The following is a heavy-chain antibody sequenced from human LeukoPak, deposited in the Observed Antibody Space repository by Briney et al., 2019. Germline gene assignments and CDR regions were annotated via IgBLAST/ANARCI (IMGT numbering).Heavy chain of an antibody. CDR3: ARLPYCGGDCYDAFDI. CDR1: GYSFTSYW. V-gene: IGHV5-51*01. D-gene: IGHD2-21*02. J-gene: IGHJ3*02. CDR2: IYPGDSDT. Sequence: GESLRISCKGSGYSFTSYWISWVRQMPGKGLEWMGIIYPGDSDTRYSPSFQGQVTISADKSISTAYLQWSSLKASDTAMYYCARLPYCGGDCYDAFDIWGQGTMVTVSS.